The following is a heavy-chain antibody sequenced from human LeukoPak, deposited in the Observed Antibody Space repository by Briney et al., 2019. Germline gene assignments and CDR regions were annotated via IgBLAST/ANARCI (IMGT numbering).Heavy chain of an antibody. D-gene: IGHD6-19*01. Sequence: GGSLRLSCAASLFTFLSYGMHWVRPAPPRGLAWVAFIRYDGSNKYYADSVKGQFTISRDNSKNTLYLQMNSLRAEDTAVYYGAKAAMGSGWSHFDYWGQGTLVTVSS. J-gene: IGHJ4*02. CDR1: LFTFLSYG. V-gene: IGHV3-30*02. CDR3: AKAAMGSGWSHFDY. CDR2: IRYDGSNK.